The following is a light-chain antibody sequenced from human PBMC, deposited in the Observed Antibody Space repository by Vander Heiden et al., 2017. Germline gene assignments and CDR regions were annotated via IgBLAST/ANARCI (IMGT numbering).Light chain of an antibody. J-gene: IGKJ1*01. Sequence: DIQMTQSPSTLSASVGDRVTITCRASQSINTSLAWYQQKPGKAPNLLIYKASILESGVPSRFSGSGSGTEFTLTISSLQPDDFATYHCQQYNSFTWTFGQGTKVEIK. CDR3: QQYNSFTWT. CDR1: QSINTS. CDR2: KAS. V-gene: IGKV1-5*03.